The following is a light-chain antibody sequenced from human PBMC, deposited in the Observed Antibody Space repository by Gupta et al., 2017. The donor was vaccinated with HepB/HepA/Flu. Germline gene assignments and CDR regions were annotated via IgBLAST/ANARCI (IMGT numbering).Light chain of an antibody. CDR1: QSIGIN. J-gene: IGKJ1*01. CDR3: QREANGYPV. CDR2: RSS. V-gene: IGKV3D-15*01. Sequence: EVVMTQSPASLSVSPGEGATLSCRASQSIGINLAWYQRKPGQAPRLLIYRSSARATVLPGRFSGGGSGTEFALTISVLQAEDSALYYCQREANGYPVFGQGTKVEVK.